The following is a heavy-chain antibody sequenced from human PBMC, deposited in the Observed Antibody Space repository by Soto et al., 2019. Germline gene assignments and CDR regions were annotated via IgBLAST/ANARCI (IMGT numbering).Heavy chain of an antibody. V-gene: IGHV1-18*01. J-gene: IGHJ4*02. D-gene: IGHD5-12*01. Sequence: ASVKVSCKASGYTFSSYGISWVRQAPGQGLQWMGWISAYNGNTNYAQNLQGRVTMTTDTSTSTAYMELRSLRSGDTAVYYCARGSHIVATLYWGQGTLVTVSS. CDR2: ISAYNGNT. CDR1: GYTFSSYG. CDR3: ARGSHIVATLY.